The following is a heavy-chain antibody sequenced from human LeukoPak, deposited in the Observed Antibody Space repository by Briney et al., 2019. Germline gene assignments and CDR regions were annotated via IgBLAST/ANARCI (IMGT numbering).Heavy chain of an antibody. CDR3: ARGSATAD. Sequence: GGSLRLSCAASGFTFSSFWMCWVRQAPGKGLEWVANIKQDGTEKYYVDSVKGRFTISRDNAKNSLYLQMNSLSAEDTAVYYCARGSATADWGQGTLVTVSS. CDR2: IKQDGTEK. CDR1: GFTFSSFW. V-gene: IGHV3-7*04. J-gene: IGHJ4*02.